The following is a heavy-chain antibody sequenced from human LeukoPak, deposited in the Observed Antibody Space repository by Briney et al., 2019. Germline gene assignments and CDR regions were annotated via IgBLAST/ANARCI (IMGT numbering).Heavy chain of an antibody. Sequence: GGSLRLSCAASGFTFSSYSMNWVRQPPGKGLEWVSYISDRSTTIYYADSVKGRFTISRDNAKNSLYLQMNSLRVEDTAVYYCARDLMITFGGLISYWGQGTLVTVSS. CDR1: GFTFSSYS. V-gene: IGHV3-48*01. D-gene: IGHD3-16*01. CDR2: ISDRSTTI. CDR3: ARDLMITFGGLISY. J-gene: IGHJ4*02.